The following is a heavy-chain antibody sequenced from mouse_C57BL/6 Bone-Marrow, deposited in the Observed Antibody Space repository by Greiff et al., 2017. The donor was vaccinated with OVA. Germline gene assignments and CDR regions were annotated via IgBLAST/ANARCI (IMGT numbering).Heavy chain of an antibody. CDR1: GFTFSSYS. CDR3: ARHGNNFDY. CDR2: ISGGGGNT. D-gene: IGHD2-1*01. V-gene: IGHV5-9*01. J-gene: IGHJ2*01. Sequence: ESGGGLVKPGGSLKLSCAASGFTFSSYSMSWVRQTPEKRLEWVATISGGGGNTYYPDSVKGRFTISRDNAKNTLYLQMSSLRSEDTTLYYCARHGNNFDYWGQGTTLTVSS.